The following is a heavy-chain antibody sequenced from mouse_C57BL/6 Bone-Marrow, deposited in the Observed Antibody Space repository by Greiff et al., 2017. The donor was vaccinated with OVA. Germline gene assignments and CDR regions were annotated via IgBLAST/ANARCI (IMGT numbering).Heavy chain of an antibody. CDR1: GFTFSSYT. J-gene: IGHJ4*01. CDR2: ISGGGGNT. CDR3: ARAGLYAMDY. Sequence: EVMLVESGGGLVKPGGSLKLSCAASGFTFSSYTMSWVRQTPEKRLEWVATISGGGGNTYYPDSVKGRFTISRDNAKNTLYLQMSSLRSEDTALYYCARAGLYAMDYWGQGTSVTVSS. V-gene: IGHV5-9*01.